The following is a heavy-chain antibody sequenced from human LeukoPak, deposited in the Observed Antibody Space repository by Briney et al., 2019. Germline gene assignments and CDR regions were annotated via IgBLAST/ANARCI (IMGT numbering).Heavy chain of an antibody. Sequence: GRSLRLSCAASGFTFSSYAMHWVRQAPGKGLEWVAVISYDGSNKYYADSVKGRFTISRDNSKNTLYLQMNSLRAEDTAVYYCAKDPYSYGLNYFDYWGQGTLVTVSS. V-gene: IGHV3-30*04. D-gene: IGHD5-18*01. J-gene: IGHJ4*02. CDR1: GFTFSSYA. CDR2: ISYDGSNK. CDR3: AKDPYSYGLNYFDY.